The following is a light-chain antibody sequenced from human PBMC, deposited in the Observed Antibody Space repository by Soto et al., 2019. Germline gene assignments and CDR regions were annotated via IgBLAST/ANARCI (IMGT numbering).Light chain of an antibody. CDR1: SSNIGATYD. J-gene: IGLJ1*01. CDR2: GNS. Sequence: QSVLTQQPSVSGAPGQRVTISCTGSSSNIGATYDVQWYQQLPGTAPKLLIYGNSNRPSGVPDRFSGSKSGTSASLAITGLQADDEADYYCQSYDSSLSAHYVFGTGTKVTVL. CDR3: QSYDSSLSAHYV. V-gene: IGLV1-40*01.